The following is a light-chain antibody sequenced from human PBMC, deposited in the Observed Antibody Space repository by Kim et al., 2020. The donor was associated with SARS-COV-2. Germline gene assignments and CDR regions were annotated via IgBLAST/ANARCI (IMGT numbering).Light chain of an antibody. CDR3: QQYYRAPFT. V-gene: IGKV4-1*01. Sequence: DLVMTQSPDSLALSLGERAAINCKSSLNVLSRQDNENYLAWYQQKPGQPPKLLIYGASTRESGVPDRFSVSGSGTDFTLTITSLQAEDVAVYYCQQYYRAPFTFGQETKLEL. CDR2: GAS. CDR1: LNVLSRQDNENY. J-gene: IGKJ2*01.